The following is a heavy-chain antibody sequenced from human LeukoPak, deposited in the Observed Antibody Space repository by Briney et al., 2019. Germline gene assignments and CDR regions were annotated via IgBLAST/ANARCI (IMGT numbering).Heavy chain of an antibody. V-gene: IGHV1-18*01. CDR3: ARDLRIVGAQYFDY. Sequence: ASVKVSCKASGYRFTSYGITWVRQAPGQGLEWMGWISAYNGNTNYAQKLQGRVTLTTDTSTSTAYMELRSLRSDDTAVYYCARDLRIVGAQYFDYWGQGTLVTVSS. D-gene: IGHD1-26*01. CDR2: ISAYNGNT. J-gene: IGHJ4*02. CDR1: GYRFTSYG.